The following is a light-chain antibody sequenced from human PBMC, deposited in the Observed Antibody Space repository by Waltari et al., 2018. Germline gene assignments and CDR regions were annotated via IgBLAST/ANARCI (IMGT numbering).Light chain of an antibody. CDR1: HSVGSS. CDR3: LQRSNWPPT. V-gene: IGKV3-11*01. J-gene: IGKJ4*01. Sequence: EIVLTQSPATLSLSPGDRATLSCRASHSVGSSLSWYQQKPGQPPRLRIYDASARSTGIPARISDSGSGTDFTLTIGSLEPEEFAVYFCLQRSNWPPTFGGGTTVEIK. CDR2: DAS.